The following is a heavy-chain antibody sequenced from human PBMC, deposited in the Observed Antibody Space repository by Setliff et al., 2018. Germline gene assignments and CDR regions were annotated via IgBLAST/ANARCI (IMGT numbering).Heavy chain of an antibody. J-gene: IGHJ5*02. CDR2: INPNSGVT. V-gene: IGHV1-2*02. Sequence: ASVKVSCKASGYTFTGYYMHWIRQAPGQGLEWVGWINPNSGVTNYAQEFQGRVTMTRDTSISTAYMELSSLRSDNTAVYYCARGGGSYRAGNSRPTYWFDPWGQGTLVTVSS. D-gene: IGHD2-21*01. CDR3: ARGGGSYRAGNSRPTYWFDP. CDR1: GYTFTGYY.